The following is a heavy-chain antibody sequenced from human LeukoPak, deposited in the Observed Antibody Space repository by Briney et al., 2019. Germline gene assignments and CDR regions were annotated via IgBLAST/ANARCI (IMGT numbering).Heavy chain of an antibody. Sequence: KPGGSLRLSCAASGFPFSDYSMNWVRQAPGKGLEWVSPISSSGDYIYSADSVKGRFTIARGNAKNSLYLQMTNLSAEGTAVYFCVRDLVRGVHPVFYFDLWGRGTLVTVSS. CDR1: GFPFSDYS. J-gene: IGHJ2*01. V-gene: IGHV3-21*01. D-gene: IGHD3-10*01. CDR2: ISSSGDYI. CDR3: VRDLVRGVHPVFYFDL.